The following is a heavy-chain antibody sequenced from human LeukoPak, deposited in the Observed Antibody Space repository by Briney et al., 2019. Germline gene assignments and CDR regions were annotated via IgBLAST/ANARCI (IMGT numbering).Heavy chain of an antibody. J-gene: IGHJ4*02. D-gene: IGHD5-18*01. CDR1: GDTFTGDY. CDR2: INPKRGGT. Sequence: GTVSVSCTASGDTFTGDYMRWGRQTPGEGVERRGWINPKRGGTNYTQKFQGRVTIHRYTSISTVYMELMRLRSDDTAVYYCAGGTAMDDFDYWGQGTLVTVSS. CDR3: AGGTAMDDFDY. V-gene: IGHV1-2*02.